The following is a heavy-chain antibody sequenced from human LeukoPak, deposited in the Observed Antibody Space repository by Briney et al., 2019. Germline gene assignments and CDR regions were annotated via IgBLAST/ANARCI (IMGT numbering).Heavy chain of an antibody. V-gene: IGHV4-4*07. CDR3: ARDWGTTGEVKFDP. D-gene: IGHD3-16*01. Sequence: SETLSLTCTVSGGSISSYYWSWIRQPAGKGLEWIGRIYTSGSTNYNPSLKSRVTMSVDTSKNQFSLKLSSVTAADTAVYYCARDWGTTGEVKFDPWGQGILVTVSS. CDR1: GGSISSYY. J-gene: IGHJ5*02. CDR2: IYTSGST.